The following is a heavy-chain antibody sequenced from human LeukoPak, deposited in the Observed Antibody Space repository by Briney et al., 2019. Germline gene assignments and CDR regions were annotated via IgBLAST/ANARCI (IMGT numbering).Heavy chain of an antibody. D-gene: IGHD4-17*01. CDR3: ARDPPVYGDYLNYYYMDV. Sequence: SVKVSCKASGYTFTSYDINWVRQAPGQGLEWMGRIIPIFGTANYAQKFQGRVTITTDESTSTAYMELSSLRSEDTAVYYCARDPPVYGDYLNYYYMDVWGKGTTVTVSS. V-gene: IGHV1-69*05. J-gene: IGHJ6*03. CDR1: GYTFTSYD. CDR2: IIPIFGTA.